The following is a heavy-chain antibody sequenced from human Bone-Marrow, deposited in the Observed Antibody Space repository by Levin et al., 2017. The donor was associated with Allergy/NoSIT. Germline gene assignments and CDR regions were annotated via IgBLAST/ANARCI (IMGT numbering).Heavy chain of an antibody. Sequence: PSQTLSLTCTVSGGSISSSSYYWGWIRQPPGKGLEWIGSIYYSGSTYYNPSLKSRVTISVDTSKNQFSLKLSSVTAADTAVYYCARDVPVASYYYGMDVWGQGTTVTVSS. CDR3: ARDVPVASYYYGMDV. V-gene: IGHV4-39*07. CDR1: GGSISSSSYY. J-gene: IGHJ6*02. D-gene: IGHD2-15*01. CDR2: IYYSGST.